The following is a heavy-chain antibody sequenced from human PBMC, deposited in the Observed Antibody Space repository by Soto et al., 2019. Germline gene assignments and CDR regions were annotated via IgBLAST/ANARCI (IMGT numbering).Heavy chain of an antibody. CDR1: GYTFTNYV. Sequence: GASVKVYCKASGYTFTNYVIHWVRQAPGQRLEWMGWINAGNGNTKYSQKFQGRVTITRDTSASTAYMELSSLRSEDTAVYYCASFSKVYYYYGMDVWGQGTTVTVSS. CDR2: INAGNGNT. J-gene: IGHJ6*02. CDR3: ASFSKVYYYYGMDV. V-gene: IGHV1-3*01.